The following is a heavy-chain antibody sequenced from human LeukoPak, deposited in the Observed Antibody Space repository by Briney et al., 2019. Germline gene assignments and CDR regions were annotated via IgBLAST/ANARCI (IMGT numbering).Heavy chain of an antibody. Sequence: ASVKVSCKASGYTFTNYYIHWVRQAPGQGLEWMGMIYPRDGSTSYAQKFQGRVTVTRDTSTSTVHMELSGLRSEDTAVYYCARDQEGFDYWGQGTLVTVSS. V-gene: IGHV1-46*01. CDR2: IYPRDGST. J-gene: IGHJ4*02. CDR3: ARDQEGFDY. CDR1: GYTFTNYY.